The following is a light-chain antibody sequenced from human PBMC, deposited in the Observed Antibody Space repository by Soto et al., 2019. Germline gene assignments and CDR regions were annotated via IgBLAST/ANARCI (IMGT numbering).Light chain of an antibody. CDR2: DVS. CDR3: SSYTSSSPPLYV. CDR1: SSDVGGYNY. V-gene: IGLV2-14*03. J-gene: IGLJ1*01. Sequence: QSVLTQPASVSGSPGQSITISCTGTSSDVGGYNYVSWYQQHPGKAPKLMIYDVSNRPSGVSNRFFGSKSGNTASLTISGLQAEDEADYYCSSYTSSSPPLYVFGTGTKVTVL.